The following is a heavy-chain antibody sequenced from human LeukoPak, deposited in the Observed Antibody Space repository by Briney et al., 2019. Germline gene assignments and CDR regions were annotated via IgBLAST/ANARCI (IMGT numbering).Heavy chain of an antibody. CDR2: ISSSSSYI. V-gene: IGHV3-21*01. Sequence: SGGSLRLSCGGSGFNFKDYAMSWVRQAPGKGLEWVSSISSSSSYIYYADSVKGRFTISRDNAKNSLYLQMNSLRAEDTAVYYCASTPSSSSWYSEYYFDYWGQGTLVTVSS. CDR3: ASTPSSSSWYSEYYFDY. CDR1: GFNFKDYA. J-gene: IGHJ4*02. D-gene: IGHD6-13*01.